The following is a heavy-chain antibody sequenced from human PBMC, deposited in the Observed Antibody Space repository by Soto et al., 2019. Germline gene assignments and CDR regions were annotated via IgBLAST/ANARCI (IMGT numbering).Heavy chain of an antibody. CDR2: INPNSGNT. CDR1: GYTFTSYG. V-gene: IGHV1-8*02. D-gene: IGHD6-19*01. CDR3: ARAEAVAGSHDFDY. J-gene: IGHJ4*02. Sequence: ASVKVSCKASGYTFTSYGISWVRQAPGQGLEWMGWINPNSGNTDYAQKFQGRVTMTRNTSISTAYMELSSLRSEDTAVYYCARAEAVAGSHDFDYWGQGTLVTVSS.